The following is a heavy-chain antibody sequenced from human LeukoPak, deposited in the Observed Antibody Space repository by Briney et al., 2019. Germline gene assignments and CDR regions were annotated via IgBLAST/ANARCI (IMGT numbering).Heavy chain of an antibody. Sequence: KPGGSLRLSCAASGFTFSSYSMNWVRQAPGKGLEWVSSISSSSSYIYYADSVKGRFTISRDNAKNSLYLQMNSLRAEDTAVYYCARVDTAMVPYYYYGMDVWGQGTTVTVSS. CDR3: ARVDTAMVPYYYYGMDV. D-gene: IGHD5-18*01. V-gene: IGHV3-21*01. J-gene: IGHJ6*02. CDR2: ISSSSSYI. CDR1: GFTFSSYS.